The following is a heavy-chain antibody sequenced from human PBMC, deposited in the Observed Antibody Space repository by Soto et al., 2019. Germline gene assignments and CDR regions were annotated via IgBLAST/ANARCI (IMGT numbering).Heavy chain of an antibody. CDR1: GYTFTNYD. CDR3: AIQGVDFWRVGHYYGLGV. J-gene: IGHJ6*02. V-gene: IGHV1-8*01. D-gene: IGHD3-3*01. Sequence: ASVKVSCKASGYTFTNYDVNWVRQAAVQGLEWMGWMNPNSGNTDYAQKFRDRVAMTRNTSIDTSYMELSSLTSEDTAVYYCAIQGVDFWRVGHYYGLGVWGQGNAVTVSS. CDR2: MNPNSGNT.